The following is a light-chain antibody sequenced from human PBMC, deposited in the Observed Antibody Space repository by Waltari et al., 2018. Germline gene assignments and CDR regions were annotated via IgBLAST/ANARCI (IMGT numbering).Light chain of an antibody. J-gene: IGKJ2*01. CDR1: PGISSY. V-gene: IGKV1-9*01. Sequence: IQLTQSPSSLSASVGDRVTITCRASPGISSYLAWYQQKPGQVPKLLIYATSTLQTGVPSRFSGSGSGTDFTLTISSLQPEDFATYYCQDLNDFPFTFGQGTKLEI. CDR2: ATS. CDR3: QDLNDFPFT.